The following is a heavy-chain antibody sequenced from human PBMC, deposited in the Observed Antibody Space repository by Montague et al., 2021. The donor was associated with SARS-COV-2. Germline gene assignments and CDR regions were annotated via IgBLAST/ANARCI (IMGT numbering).Heavy chain of an antibody. D-gene: IGHD1-1*01. CDR1: GDSISSYY. CDR2: VYYSGST. Sequence: SETLSLTCEVSGDSISSYYWSWIRQSPGKGLEWIGYVYYSGSTEYNPSLTTRVTLSLDTAKNHFSLKLRSVTAADTAVYYCARAYNTCFTANCVNSFEVWGQGALVTVSS. J-gene: IGHJ4*02. CDR3: ARAYNTCFTANCVNSFEV. V-gene: IGHV4-59*01.